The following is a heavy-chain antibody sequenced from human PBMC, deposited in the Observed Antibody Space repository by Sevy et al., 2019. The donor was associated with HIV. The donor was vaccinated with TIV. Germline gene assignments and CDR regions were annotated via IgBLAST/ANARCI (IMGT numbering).Heavy chain of an antibody. CDR3: ARSHLAFCGGDCFSPYYFDS. D-gene: IGHD2-21*01. CDR2: IYSSGST. Sequence: SETLSLTCSVSGGSISNYYWNWIRQPPGKGLERIGYIYSSGSTNYNPSLKSRVTISVDMSKNQFSLKLSSVTAADTAVYYCARSHLAFCGGDCFSPYYFDSWGQGTLVTVSS. V-gene: IGHV4-59*01. CDR1: GGSISNYY. J-gene: IGHJ4*02.